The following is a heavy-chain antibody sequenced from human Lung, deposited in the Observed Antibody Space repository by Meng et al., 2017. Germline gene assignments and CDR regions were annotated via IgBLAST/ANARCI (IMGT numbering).Heavy chain of an antibody. V-gene: IGHV4-34*01. CDR3: ARGPTTMAHDFDY. J-gene: IGHJ4*02. CDR1: GGSFSDYY. CDR2: INHSGST. Sequence: QAHLKQLGVRLLKPPETPSLSCVVSGGSFSDYYWSWIRKPPGKGLGWIGEINHSGSTNYNPSLESRATISVDAYQNNLSLKLSSVTAAESAVYYCARGPTTMAHDFDYWGQGTLVTVSS. D-gene: IGHD4-11*01.